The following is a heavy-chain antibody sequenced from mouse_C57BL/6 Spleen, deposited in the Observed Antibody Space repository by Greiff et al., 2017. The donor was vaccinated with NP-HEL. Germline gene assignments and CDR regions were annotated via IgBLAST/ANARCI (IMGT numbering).Heavy chain of an antibody. V-gene: IGHV1-9*01. Sequence: QVQLQQSGAELMKPGASVKLSCKATGYTFTGYWIEWVKQRPGHGLEWIGEILPGSGSPTYNEKFKGKATLPAATSANTAYMQLSSLTTEDSAIYYCARWDGSSFWYFDVWGTGTTVTVSS. J-gene: IGHJ1*03. CDR2: ILPGSGSP. D-gene: IGHD1-1*01. CDR3: ARWDGSSFWYFDV. CDR1: GYTFTGYW.